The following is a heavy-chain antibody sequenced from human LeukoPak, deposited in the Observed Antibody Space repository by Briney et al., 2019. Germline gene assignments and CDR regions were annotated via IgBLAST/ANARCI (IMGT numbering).Heavy chain of an antibody. J-gene: IGHJ4*02. CDR3: ARARLLLRLFDY. Sequence: SETLSLTCAVYGGSFSGYYWSWIRQPPGKGLEWIGEINHSGSTNYNPSLKSRVTISVDTSKNQFSLELSSVTAADTAVYYCARARLLLRLFDYWGQGTLVTVSS. CDR2: INHSGST. V-gene: IGHV4-34*01. CDR1: GGSFSGYY. D-gene: IGHD3-22*01.